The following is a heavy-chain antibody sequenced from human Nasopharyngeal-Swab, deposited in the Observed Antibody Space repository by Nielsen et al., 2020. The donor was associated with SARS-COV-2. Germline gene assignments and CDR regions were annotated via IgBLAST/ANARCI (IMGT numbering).Heavy chain of an antibody. J-gene: IGHJ6*04. CDR2: NNPNSGGT. CDR1: GYTFTGYY. V-gene: IGHV1-2*04. CDR3: ARDRSASWSALDV. D-gene: IGHD6-13*01. Sequence: ASVKVSCKASGYTFTGYYIHWVRQAPGQGLEWMGWNNPNSGGTNYAQKFQGWVTMTRDTSISTAYMELSRLKSDDTAMYYCARDRSASWSALDVWGKGTTVTASS.